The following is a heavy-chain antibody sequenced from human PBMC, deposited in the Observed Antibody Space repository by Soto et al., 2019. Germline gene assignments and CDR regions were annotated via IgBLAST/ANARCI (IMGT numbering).Heavy chain of an antibody. CDR2: IFPLTDIP. CDR3: ARGPLVVVNYFEA. CDR1: GGTFRNYP. J-gene: IGHJ4*02. Sequence: QVQLVQSGTEVKKPGSSVKVSCKASGGTFRNYPINWVRQAPGQGLEWMGSIFPLTDIPDYAQNFQARLTXXXDXPTSTAYMELSSRTSDDAAMYFCARGPLVVVNYFEAWGQGTLVTVSS. V-gene: IGHV1-69*02.